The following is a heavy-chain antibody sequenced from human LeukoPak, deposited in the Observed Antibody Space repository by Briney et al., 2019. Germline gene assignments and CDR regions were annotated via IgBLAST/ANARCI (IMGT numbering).Heavy chain of an antibody. V-gene: IGHV4-39*07. J-gene: IGHJ4*02. CDR2: IYYSGST. CDR1: GGSISSSSYY. D-gene: IGHD5-12*01. Sequence: SETLSLTCTVSGGSISSSSYYWGWIRQPPGKGLEWIGSIYYSGSTYYNPSLKSRVTISVDTSKNQFSLKLSSVTAADTAVYYCATDIVASLTPKPFDYWGQGTLVTVSS. CDR3: ATDIVASLTPKPFDY.